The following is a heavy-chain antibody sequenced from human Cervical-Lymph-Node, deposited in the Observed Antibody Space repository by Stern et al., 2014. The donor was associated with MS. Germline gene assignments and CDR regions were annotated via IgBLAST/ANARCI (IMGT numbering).Heavy chain of an antibody. CDR3: SRGELKEGLVRGMDV. Sequence: QVQLVQSGGEVKKPGSSVKVSCKASGVTFSSYAISWVRQAPGQGLQWLAGIIRLFGPANYADAVKGSVTISPDDSTSTDYMELSSLRAEDTALYYCSRGELKEGLVRGMDVWGQGTTVTVSS. D-gene: IGHD1-26*01. CDR2: IIRLFGPA. CDR1: GVTFSSYA. V-gene: IGHV1-69*01. J-gene: IGHJ6*02.